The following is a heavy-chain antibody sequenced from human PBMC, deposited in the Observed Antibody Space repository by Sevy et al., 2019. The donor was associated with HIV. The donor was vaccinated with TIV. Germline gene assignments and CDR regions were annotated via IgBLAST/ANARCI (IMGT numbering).Heavy chain of an antibody. D-gene: IGHD3-22*01. V-gene: IGHV3-15*01. CDR3: AIDHRRDGMIVVPFEK. CDR2: IRSENGGGTT. J-gene: IGHJ4*02. Sequence: GGSLRLSCAASGLSFSNAWMAWVRQAPGKGLEWVGRIRSENGGGTTDFAAFAKGKFTISRDDPKNTLYLQMISLKTVDTAVYYCAIDHRRDGMIVVPFEKWGLGTLVTVSS. CDR1: GLSFSNAW.